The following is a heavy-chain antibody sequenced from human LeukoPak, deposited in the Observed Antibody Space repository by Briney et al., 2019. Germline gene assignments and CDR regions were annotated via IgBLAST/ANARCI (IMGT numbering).Heavy chain of an antibody. CDR3: ARAGYDFWSGYLLEY. CDR1: GFIFSNYW. J-gene: IGHJ4*02. Sequence: GGSLRLSCAASGFIFSNYWMSWVRQAPGKGLEWVANIKQDGSVKYYVDSVKGRFTISRDNAKNSVYLQMNSLRAEDTAVYYCARAGYDFWSGYLLEYWGQGTLVTVSS. D-gene: IGHD3-3*01. V-gene: IGHV3-7*01. CDR2: IKQDGSVK.